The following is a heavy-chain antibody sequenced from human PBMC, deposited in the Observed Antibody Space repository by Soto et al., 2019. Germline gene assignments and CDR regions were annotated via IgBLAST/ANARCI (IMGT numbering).Heavy chain of an antibody. CDR3: ARDDFSSTSCYYHNWFDP. Sequence: QVQLVQSGAEVKKPGASVKVSCKASGYTFTSYGISWVRQAPGQGLEWMGWISAYNGNTNYAQKLQGRVTMTTDTYTSTAYMELRSLRADDTAVYYCARDDFSSTSCYYHNWFDPWGQGTLVTVSS. CDR1: GYTFTSYG. J-gene: IGHJ5*02. V-gene: IGHV1-18*01. D-gene: IGHD2-2*01. CDR2: ISAYNGNT.